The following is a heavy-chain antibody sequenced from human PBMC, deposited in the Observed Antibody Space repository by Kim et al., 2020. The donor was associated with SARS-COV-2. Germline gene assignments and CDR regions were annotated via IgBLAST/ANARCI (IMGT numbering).Heavy chain of an antibody. CDR2: VSPAGSIS. D-gene: IGHD3-22*01. Sequence: GESLKISCEGSGYSFTDFWIAWVRHMPGRGLEWMGIVSPAGSISKYSPSFQGQVTISADKSINTAFLQWSSLKASDTAMYYCARCLFSDSRGNYWANSFDFWGPGTMVTVSS. CDR1: GYSFTDFW. CDR3: ARCLFSDSRGNYWANSFDF. J-gene: IGHJ3*01. V-gene: IGHV5-51*01.